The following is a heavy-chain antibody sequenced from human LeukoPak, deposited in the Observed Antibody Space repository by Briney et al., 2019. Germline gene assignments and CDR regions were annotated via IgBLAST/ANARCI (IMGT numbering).Heavy chain of an antibody. CDR1: GGTFSSYA. Sequence: SVKVSCKASGGTFSSYAISWVRQAPGQGLEWMGGIIPIFGTANYAQKFQGRVTITADESTSTAYMELSSLRSEDTAVYYCASWVVPAASYCYYYMDVWGKGTTVTVSS. CDR3: ASWVVPAASYCYYYMDV. D-gene: IGHD2-2*01. CDR2: IIPIFGTA. V-gene: IGHV1-69*01. J-gene: IGHJ6*03.